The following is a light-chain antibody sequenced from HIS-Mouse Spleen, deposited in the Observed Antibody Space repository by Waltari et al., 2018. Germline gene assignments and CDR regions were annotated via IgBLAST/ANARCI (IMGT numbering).Light chain of an antibody. CDR3: YSTDSSGNHRV. CDR2: EDS. V-gene: IGLV3-10*01. J-gene: IGLJ2*01. Sequence: SYELTQPPSVSVSPGQTARITCSGDALPKKYAYWYQQKSGQAPGLVIHEDSKRPSGIPGRFSGSSSGTRATLTISGAQVEDEADYYCYSTDSSGNHRVFGGGTKLTVL. CDR1: ALPKKY.